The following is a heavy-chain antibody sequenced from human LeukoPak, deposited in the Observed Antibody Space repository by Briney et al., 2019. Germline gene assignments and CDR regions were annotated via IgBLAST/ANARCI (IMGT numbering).Heavy chain of an antibody. Sequence: SETLSLTCTVSGGSISSYYWSWIRQPPGKGLEWIGYIYYSGSTNYNPSLKSRVTISVDTSKNQFSLKLSSVTAADTAVYYCARLLPNYYDSSGYYSTYYFDYWGQGTLVTVSS. V-gene: IGHV4-59*08. CDR3: ARLLPNYYDSSGYYSTYYFDY. D-gene: IGHD3-22*01. J-gene: IGHJ4*02. CDR1: GGSISSYY. CDR2: IYYSGST.